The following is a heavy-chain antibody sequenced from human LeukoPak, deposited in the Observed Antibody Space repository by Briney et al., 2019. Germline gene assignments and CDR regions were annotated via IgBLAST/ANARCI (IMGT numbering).Heavy chain of an antibody. CDR1: GGSFSGYY. CDR2: INHSGST. V-gene: IGHV4-34*01. Sequence: SETLSLTCAVYGGSFSGYYWSWIRQPPGKGLEWIGEINHSGSTNYNPSLKSRVTISVDTSKNQFSLKLSSVTAADTAVYYCARGRYFGYYLYWGQGTLVTVSS. J-gene: IGHJ4*02. CDR3: ARGRYFGYYLY. D-gene: IGHD3-3*01.